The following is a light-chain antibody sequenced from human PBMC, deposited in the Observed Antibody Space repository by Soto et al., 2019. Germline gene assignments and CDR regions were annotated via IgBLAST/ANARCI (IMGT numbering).Light chain of an antibody. Sequence: QSVLTQPPSASGTPGQRVTISCSGSSSNIGSKTVNWYQQLPGTAPKLLIYSNYQRPSGVPDRFSGSKSGTSASLAISGLQSEDEADYYCSAWDASLNGYVFGTGTNVTVL. J-gene: IGLJ1*01. CDR3: SAWDASLNGYV. CDR2: SNY. V-gene: IGLV1-44*01. CDR1: SSNIGSKT.